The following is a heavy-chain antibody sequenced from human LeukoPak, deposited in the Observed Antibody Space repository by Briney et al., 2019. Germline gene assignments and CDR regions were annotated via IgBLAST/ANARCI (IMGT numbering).Heavy chain of an antibody. CDR1: GGSISSYY. CDR2: IYYSGRT. Sequence: SETLSLTCTVSGGSISSYYWSWIRQPPGKGLEWIGYIYYSGRTNYNPSLKSRVTISVDTSNNQFSLKLSSVTAADTAVYYCARGLREAQYGYWGQGTLVTVSS. CDR3: ARGLREAQYGY. D-gene: IGHD4-17*01. V-gene: IGHV4-59*01. J-gene: IGHJ4*02.